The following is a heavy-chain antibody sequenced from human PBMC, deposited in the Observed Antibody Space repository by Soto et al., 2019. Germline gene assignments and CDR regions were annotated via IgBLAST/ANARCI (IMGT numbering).Heavy chain of an antibody. CDR3: ARDRDNLNAGGFDY. V-gene: IGHV6-1*01. CDR1: GDSVSSNSAA. Sequence: QVHLQQSGPGLVKPSQTLSLTCAISGDSVSSNSAAWNWIRQSPTRGLEWLGKTYYRSKWYDDYAVSVRSRITIKAETSKNQFSLQMTSVTPEDTAVYYCARDRDNLNAGGFDYWGQGTLVTVSS. J-gene: IGHJ4*02. CDR2: TYYRSKWYD. D-gene: IGHD3-16*01.